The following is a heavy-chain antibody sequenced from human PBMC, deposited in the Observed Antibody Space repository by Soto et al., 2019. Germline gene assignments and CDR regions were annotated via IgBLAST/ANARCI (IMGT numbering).Heavy chain of an antibody. J-gene: IGHJ5*02. CDR2: ISGNGVST. D-gene: IGHD7-27*01. Sequence: GGSLSLSCAASGFTFGTYAMSWVRQAPGRGLEWFSAISGNGVSTYYADSVKGRFTISRDNSKNTLFLLMNSLRAEDTAIYYCAKDSVPGPGPYTGASYSSFAAWGQGTPVTVSS. V-gene: IGHV3-23*01. CDR3: AKDSVPGPGPYTGASYSSFAA. CDR1: GFTFGTYA.